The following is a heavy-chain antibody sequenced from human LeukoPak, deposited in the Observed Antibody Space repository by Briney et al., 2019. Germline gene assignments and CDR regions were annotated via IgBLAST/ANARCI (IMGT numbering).Heavy chain of an antibody. Sequence: SVKVSCKASGYTFTDFGISWVRQAPGQGLEWMGWISAYNGNKNYVQRFQGRVTMTTDTSTSTAYMELTSLRSDDTAMYYCTRDFGVDTTMIFFDYWGQGTLVTVSS. CDR2: ISAYNGNK. CDR1: GYTFTDFG. J-gene: IGHJ4*02. V-gene: IGHV1-18*01. CDR3: TRDFGVDTTMIFFDY. D-gene: IGHD5-18*01.